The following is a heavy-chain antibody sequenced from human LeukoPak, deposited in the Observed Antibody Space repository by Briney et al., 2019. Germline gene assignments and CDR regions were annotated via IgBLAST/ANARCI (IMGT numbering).Heavy chain of an antibody. D-gene: IGHD6-6*01. J-gene: IGHJ4*02. Sequence: GGSLGLSCAASGFTFSSYAMNWVRQAPGKGLEWVSGISNSGGSTYYADSVKGRFTISRDNSKNTLYLQMNSLRAEDTAVYYCAKETSSSFDYWGQGTLVTVSS. V-gene: IGHV3-23*01. CDR1: GFTFSSYA. CDR2: ISNSGGST. CDR3: AKETSSSFDY.